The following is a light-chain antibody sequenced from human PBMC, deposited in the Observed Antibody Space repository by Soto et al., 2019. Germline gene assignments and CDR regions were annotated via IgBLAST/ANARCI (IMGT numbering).Light chain of an antibody. V-gene: IGKV3-20*01. J-gene: IGKJ1*01. CDR1: LSVSRNY. Sequence: EIVLTQSPGTLSLSPGERATLSCRASLSVSRNYLAWYQQRPGQAPRLLIYDAFNRATGIPDRFSGRGSGTDFTLTISRLEPEDFAVYYCQQYGDSPRTFGQGTKVEIK. CDR2: DAF. CDR3: QQYGDSPRT.